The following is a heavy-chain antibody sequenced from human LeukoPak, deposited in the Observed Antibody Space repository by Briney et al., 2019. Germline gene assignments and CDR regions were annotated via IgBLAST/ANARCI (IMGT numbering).Heavy chain of an antibody. CDR2: IWYDGSNK. CDR1: GFTFSSYG. D-gene: IGHD2-2*01. CDR3: ARGGYCSSTSCYTPDDAFDI. J-gene: IGHJ3*02. V-gene: IGHV3-33*01. Sequence: GRSLRLSCAASGFTFSSYGMHWVRQAPGKGLEWVAVIWYDGSNKYYADSVKGRFTISRDNSKNTLYLQMNSLRAEDAAVYYCARGGYCSSTSCYTPDDAFDIWGQGTMVTVSS.